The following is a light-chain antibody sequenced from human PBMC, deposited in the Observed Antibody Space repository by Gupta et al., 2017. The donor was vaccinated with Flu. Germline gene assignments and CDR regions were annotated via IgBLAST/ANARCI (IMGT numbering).Light chain of an antibody. CDR2: GAS. CDR3: QQYGSSPRVT. V-gene: IGKV3-20*01. J-gene: IGKJ3*01. CDR1: QSIISSY. Sequence: RASLSCRARQSIISSYLAWYQQKPGQPASLLIYGASSRATGIPDRFSGSGSGTDFTITISRLEPEDVAVYYCQQYGSSPRVTFGPGTKVEIK.